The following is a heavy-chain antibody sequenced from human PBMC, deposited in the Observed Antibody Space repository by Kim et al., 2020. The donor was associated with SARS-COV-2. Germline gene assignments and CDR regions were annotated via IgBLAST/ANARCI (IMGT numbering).Heavy chain of an antibody. CDR3: VRAKVRGVIKNWFDP. Sequence: PPLKSRVTISVDTSKNQLSLKLSSVTAADTAVYYCVRAKVRGVIKNWFDPWGQGTLVTVSS. J-gene: IGHJ5*02. D-gene: IGHD3-10*01. V-gene: IGHV4-59*01.